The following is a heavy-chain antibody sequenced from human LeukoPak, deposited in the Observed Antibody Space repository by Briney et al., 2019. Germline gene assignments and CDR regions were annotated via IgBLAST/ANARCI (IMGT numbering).Heavy chain of an antibody. CDR2: IYYSGST. J-gene: IGHJ6*03. CDR1: GGSISSYY. V-gene: IGHV4-59*01. D-gene: IGHD6-6*01. CDR3: ARVGSSSFYYYYYMDV. Sequence: SETLSLTCTVSGGSISSYYWSWIRQPPGKGLEWIGYIYYSGSTNYNPSLKSRVTISVDTSKNQFSLKLSSVTAADTAVYYCARVGSSSFYYYYYMDVWGEGTTVTVSS.